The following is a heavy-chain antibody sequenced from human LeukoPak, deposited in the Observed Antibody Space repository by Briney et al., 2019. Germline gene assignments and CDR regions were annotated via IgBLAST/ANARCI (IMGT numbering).Heavy chain of an antibody. CDR1: GFTFSTYG. J-gene: IGHJ4*02. V-gene: IGHV3-23*01. CDR2: ISGSGGAT. CDR3: ARTGIVGATNY. D-gene: IGHD1-26*01. Sequence: GSLSLSCAASGFTFSTYGMSWVRQAPGKGLEWVSGISGSGGATYYADSVKGRFTISRDNSKNTLYLQMKSLRAEDTAVYYCARTGIVGATNYWGQGTLVTVSS.